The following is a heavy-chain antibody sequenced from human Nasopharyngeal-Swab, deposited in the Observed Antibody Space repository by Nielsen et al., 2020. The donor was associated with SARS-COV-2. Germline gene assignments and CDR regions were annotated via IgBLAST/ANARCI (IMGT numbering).Heavy chain of an antibody. CDR2: IYYSGST. D-gene: IGHD3-22*01. CDR3: ARVYYDSSGYYYYYYYYYMDV. V-gene: IGHV4-39*07. J-gene: IGHJ6*03. Sequence: SETLSLTCTVSGCSISSSSYYWGRIRQPPGKGLEWIGSIYYSGSTYYNPSLKSRVTISVDTSKNQFSLKLSSVTAADTAVYYCARVYYDSSGYYYYYYYYYMDVWGKGTTVTVSS. CDR1: GCSISSSSYY.